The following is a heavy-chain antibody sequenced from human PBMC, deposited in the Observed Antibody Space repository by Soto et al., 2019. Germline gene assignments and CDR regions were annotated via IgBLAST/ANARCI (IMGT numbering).Heavy chain of an antibody. D-gene: IGHD3-22*01. CDR3: ERVLNYYDSSGSSEY. Sequence: GASVKVSCKASGGTFSSYTISWVRQAPGQGLEWMGRIIPILGIANYAQKFQGRVTITADKSTSTAYMELSSLRSEDTAVYYCERVLNYYDSSGSSEYWGQGTLVTVSS. CDR2: IIPILGIA. CDR1: GGTFSSYT. J-gene: IGHJ4*02. V-gene: IGHV1-69*02.